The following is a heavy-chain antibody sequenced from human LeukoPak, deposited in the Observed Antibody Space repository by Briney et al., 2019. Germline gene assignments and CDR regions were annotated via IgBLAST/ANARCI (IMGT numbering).Heavy chain of an antibody. CDR3: ARGEWVNNDY. CDR2: MNPNSGNT. D-gene: IGHD1-26*01. J-gene: IGHJ4*02. Sequence: ASVKVSCKASGYTFTSYDINRVRQATGQGLERMGWMNPNSGNTGYAQKFRGRVTMTRNTSISTAYMELSSLRSEDTAVYYCARGEWVNNDYWGQGTLVTVSS. CDR1: GYTFTSYD. V-gene: IGHV1-8*01.